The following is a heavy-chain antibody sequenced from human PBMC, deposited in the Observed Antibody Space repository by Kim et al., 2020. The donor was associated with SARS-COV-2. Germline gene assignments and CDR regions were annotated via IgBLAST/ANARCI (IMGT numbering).Heavy chain of an antibody. D-gene: IGHD3-3*01. Sequence: SETLSLTCTVSDGSINNYYWSWIRQSPGKGLEWIGYIYHTGATNYNPSLKSRVTISLDTSRNQFSLKLSSVTAADTAVYYCARRNTIFGVVTGTFDIWGRGTMVNVSS. J-gene: IGHJ3*02. CDR1: DGSINNYY. CDR2: IYHTGAT. CDR3: ARRNTIFGVVTGTFDI. V-gene: IGHV4-59*13.